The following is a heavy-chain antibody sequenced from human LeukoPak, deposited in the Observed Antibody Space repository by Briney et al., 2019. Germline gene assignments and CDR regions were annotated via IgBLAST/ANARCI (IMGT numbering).Heavy chain of an antibody. V-gene: IGHV3-7*01. J-gene: IGHJ3*02. CDR1: GFSFSEYW. CDR3: ARDVVVIGAFDI. CDR2: IKQDGSEK. Sequence: GGSLRLSCAASGFSFSEYWMSWVRQAPGKGLEWVANIKQDGSEKYYVDSVKGRFTISRDNAKNSLYLQMNSLRAEDTAVYYCARDVVVIGAFDIWGQGTMVTVSS. D-gene: IGHD3-22*01.